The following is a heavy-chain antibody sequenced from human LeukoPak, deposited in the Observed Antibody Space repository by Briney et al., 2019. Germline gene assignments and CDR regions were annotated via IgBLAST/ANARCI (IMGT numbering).Heavy chain of an antibody. Sequence: GGSLRLSCVASGFTLRSYVMNWVRQTPGKGLEWVSSISGSGDSTFYADSVKGRFSISRDNAKNSLYLQMISLRAEDTAVYYCARTYYDILTGYNPYFDYWGQGTLVTVSS. CDR3: ARTYYDILTGYNPYFDY. V-gene: IGHV3-23*01. CDR1: GFTLRSYV. CDR2: ISGSGDST. D-gene: IGHD3-9*01. J-gene: IGHJ4*02.